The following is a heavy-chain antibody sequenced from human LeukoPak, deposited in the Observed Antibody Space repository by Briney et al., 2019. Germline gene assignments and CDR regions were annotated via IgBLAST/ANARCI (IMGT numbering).Heavy chain of an antibody. V-gene: IGHV3-53*01. J-gene: IGHJ3*02. CDR2: IYGGGPT. CDR1: GFTVSRNY. Sequence: GGSLRLSCAASGFTVSRNYMTWVRQAPGRGLECVSVIYGGGPTYYADSVKGRFTISRDTAKNTLYLQMNSLRGEDTAVYFCARDLGIAGTTHAFDIWGHGTMVTVSS. D-gene: IGHD1-14*01. CDR3: ARDLGIAGTTHAFDI.